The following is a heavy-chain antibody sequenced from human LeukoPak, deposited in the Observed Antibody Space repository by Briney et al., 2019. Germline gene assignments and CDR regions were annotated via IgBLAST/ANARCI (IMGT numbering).Heavy chain of an antibody. CDR2: IYYSGST. D-gene: IGHD4-23*01. Sequence: SETLSLTCTVSGGSISSSSYYWGWIRQPPGKGLEWIWSIYYSGSTYYNPSLKSRVTISVDTSKNQFSLKLSSVTAADTAVYYCARQEKAPEVDYGGNSCYFDYWGQGTLVTVSS. CDR3: ARQEKAPEVDYGGNSCYFDY. V-gene: IGHV4-39*01. J-gene: IGHJ4*02. CDR1: GGSISSSSYY.